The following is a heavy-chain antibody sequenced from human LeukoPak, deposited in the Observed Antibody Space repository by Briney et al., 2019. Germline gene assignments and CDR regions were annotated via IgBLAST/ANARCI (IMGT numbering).Heavy chain of an antibody. Sequence: GGSLRLSCAASGFTFSSYGMHWVRQAPGKGLEWVAVISYDGSNKYYADSVKGRFTISRDNFKNTLYLQMNSLRAEDTAVYYCAKKGRFDYWGQGTLVTVSS. V-gene: IGHV3-30*18. CDR2: ISYDGSNK. CDR1: GFTFSSYG. CDR3: AKKGRFDY. J-gene: IGHJ4*02.